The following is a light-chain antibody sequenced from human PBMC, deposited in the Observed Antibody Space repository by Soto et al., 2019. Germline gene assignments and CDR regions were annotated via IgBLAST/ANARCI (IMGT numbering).Light chain of an antibody. Sequence: EIVLTQSPGILSLSPGERATLSCRASQSVSSGHLAWYQQKPGQAPRLLIFGASSRATGIPDRFSGSGSGTDFALTINRLEPEDFAVYYCQQYGSSPWTFGQGTKVDIK. CDR3: QQYGSSPWT. V-gene: IGKV3-20*01. CDR1: QSVSSGH. CDR2: GAS. J-gene: IGKJ1*01.